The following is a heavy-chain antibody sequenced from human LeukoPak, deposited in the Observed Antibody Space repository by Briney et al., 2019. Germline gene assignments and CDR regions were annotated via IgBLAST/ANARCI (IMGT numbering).Heavy chain of an antibody. CDR1: GFTFSNAW. D-gene: IGHD6-19*01. V-gene: IGHV3-15*01. CDR3: TSTRRQWLVHYYYYYGIDV. CDR2: IKSKTDGGTT. Sequence: GGSLRLSCAASGFTFSNAWMSWVRQAPGKGLEWVGRIKSKTDGGTTDYAAPVKGRFTISRDDSKNTLYLQMNSLKTEDTAVYYCTSTRRQWLVHYYYYYGIDVWGKGTTVTVSS. J-gene: IGHJ6*04.